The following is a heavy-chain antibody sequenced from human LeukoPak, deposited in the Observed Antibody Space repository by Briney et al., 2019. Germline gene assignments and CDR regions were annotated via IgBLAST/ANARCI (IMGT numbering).Heavy chain of an antibody. CDR3: ARAIDGNSGYDLGGFDY. J-gene: IGHJ4*02. CDR2: ITGSGVST. D-gene: IGHD5-12*01. CDR1: GFTFSNYA. V-gene: IGHV3-23*01. Sequence: PGGSLRLSCAASGFTFSNYAMSWVRQAPGKGLEWVSSITGSGVSTYYADSVKGRFTISRDNSKNTLYLQMNSLRAEDTAVYYCARAIDGNSGYDLGGFDYWGQGTLVTVSS.